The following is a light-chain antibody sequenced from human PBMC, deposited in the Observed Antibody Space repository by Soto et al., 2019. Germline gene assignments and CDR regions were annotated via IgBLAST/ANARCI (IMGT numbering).Light chain of an antibody. CDR1: QSISSW. Sequence: DIQMTQSPSTLSASVGDRVTITCRASQSISSWLAWYQQKPGKAPKLLIYDASSLESGVPSRFSGSGSETEFTLTISSLQPDDFATYSCQQYNSYIYTFGQGTKLEIK. V-gene: IGKV1-5*01. J-gene: IGKJ2*01. CDR2: DAS. CDR3: QQYNSYIYT.